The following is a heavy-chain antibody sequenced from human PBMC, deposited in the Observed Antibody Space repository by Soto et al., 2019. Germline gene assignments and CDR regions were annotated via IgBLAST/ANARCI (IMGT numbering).Heavy chain of an antibody. J-gene: IGHJ4*02. CDR1: GFMFSSYG. V-gene: IGHV3-23*01. CDR3: AKGPSYSGAYVPFGY. CDR2: ISGSGGST. Sequence: PGGSLRLSCAASGFMFSSYGMSWVRQSPGKGLEWVSSISGSGGSTYYADSVKGRFTISRDNSKSTLYLQMSSLRAEDTAVYSCAKGPSYSGAYVPFGYGGQGALVTVAP. D-gene: IGHD1-26*01.